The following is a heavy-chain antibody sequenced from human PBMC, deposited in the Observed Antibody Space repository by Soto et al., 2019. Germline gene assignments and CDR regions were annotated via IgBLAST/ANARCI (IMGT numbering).Heavy chain of an antibody. J-gene: IGHJ6*02. V-gene: IGHV1-18*01. D-gene: IGHD6-19*01. CDR3: ASGLIAVAGTGYYYGMDV. CDR1: GYTFTSYG. Sequence: ASVKVSCKASGYTFTSYGISWVRQAPGQGXEWMGWISAYNGNTNYAQKLQGRVTMTTDTSTSTAYMEPRSLRSDDTAVYYCASGLIAVAGTGYYYGMDVWGQGTTVTVSS. CDR2: ISAYNGNT.